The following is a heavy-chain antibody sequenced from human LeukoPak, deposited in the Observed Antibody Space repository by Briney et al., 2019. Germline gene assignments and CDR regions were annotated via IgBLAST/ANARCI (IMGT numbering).Heavy chain of an antibody. J-gene: IGHJ3*02. CDR2: ISATGGAT. Sequence: GGSLRLSCAASGFTLTGDAMSWVRQAPGKGLGWVSAISATGGATNYADSVTGRFTISRDNSRNTLFLHMYNLRAEDTAVYFFAKKGGVGGRAFDIGGQGTMVTVSS. CDR3: AKKGGVGGRAFDI. CDR1: GFTLTGDA. D-gene: IGHD1-26*01. V-gene: IGHV3-23*01.